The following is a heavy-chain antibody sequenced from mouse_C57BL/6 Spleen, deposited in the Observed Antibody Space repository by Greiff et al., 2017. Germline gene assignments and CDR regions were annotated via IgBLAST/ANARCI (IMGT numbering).Heavy chain of an antibody. Sequence: QVQLQQPGAELVMPGASVKLSCKASGYTFTSYWMHWVKQRPEQGLEWIGEIDPSDSYTNYNQKFKGKSTLTVDKSSSTAYMQLSSLTSEDSAVYYCARLPYYSNPGYFDVWGTGTTVTVSS. CDR3: ARLPYYSNPGYFDV. CDR2: IDPSDSYT. J-gene: IGHJ1*03. V-gene: IGHV1-69*01. D-gene: IGHD2-5*01. CDR1: GYTFTSYW.